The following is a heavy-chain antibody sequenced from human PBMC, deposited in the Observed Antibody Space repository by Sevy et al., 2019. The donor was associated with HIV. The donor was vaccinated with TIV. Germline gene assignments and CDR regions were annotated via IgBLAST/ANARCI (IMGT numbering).Heavy chain of an antibody. CDR2: ISGSGGST. Sequence: GGALRLSCAASGFTFSSYAMSWVRQAPGKGLEWVSAISGSGGSTYYAHSVKGRFTISRDNSKNTLYLQMNSLRAEDTAVYYCAKLVGARPDEYFQHWGQGTLVTVSS. CDR1: GFTFSSYA. J-gene: IGHJ1*01. D-gene: IGHD1-26*01. V-gene: IGHV3-23*01. CDR3: AKLVGARPDEYFQH.